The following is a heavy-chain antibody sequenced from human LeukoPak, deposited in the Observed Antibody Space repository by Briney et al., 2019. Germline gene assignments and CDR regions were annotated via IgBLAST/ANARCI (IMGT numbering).Heavy chain of an antibody. Sequence: GTSVKLSFNASGFTFTSSAMQWVRHARGQRLEWIGWIVVGSGNTNYAQKFQERVTITRDMSTSTAYMELSSLRSEDTAEYYCAAQVEYLRGDRSPTDYWGQGTLVTVSS. CDR2: IVVGSGNT. CDR3: AAQVEYLRGDRSPTDY. J-gene: IGHJ4*02. V-gene: IGHV1-58*02. D-gene: IGHD2/OR15-2a*01. CDR1: GFTFTSSA.